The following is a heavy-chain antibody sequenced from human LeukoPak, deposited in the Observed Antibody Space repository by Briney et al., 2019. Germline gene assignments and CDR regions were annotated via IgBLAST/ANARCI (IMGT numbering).Heavy chain of an antibody. CDR2: ISSDGNST. CDR3: ARDIYYDSSGYYGSVY. J-gene: IGHJ4*02. D-gene: IGHD3-22*01. CDR1: GFTFSSYW. Sequence: GSLRLSCAASGFTFSSYWMYWVRQAPGKGLVWVARISSDGNSTSYADSVKGRFTISRDNAKNTLYLQMNSLRAEDTAVYYCARDIYYDSSGYYGSVYWGQGTLVTVSS. V-gene: IGHV3-74*01.